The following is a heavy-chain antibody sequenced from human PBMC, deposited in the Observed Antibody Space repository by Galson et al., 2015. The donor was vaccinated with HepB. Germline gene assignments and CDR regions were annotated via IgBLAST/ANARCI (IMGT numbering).Heavy chain of an antibody. Sequence: SLRLSCAASGFTFSSYAMHWVRQAPGKGLEWVAVISYDGSNKYYADSVKGRFTISRDNSKNTLYLQMNSLRAEDTAVYYCARGGDTMVRGVIRTRAFDIWGQGTMVTVSS. CDR3: ARGGDTMVRGVIRTRAFDI. D-gene: IGHD3-10*01. J-gene: IGHJ3*02. V-gene: IGHV3-30-3*01. CDR2: ISYDGSNK. CDR1: GFTFSSYA.